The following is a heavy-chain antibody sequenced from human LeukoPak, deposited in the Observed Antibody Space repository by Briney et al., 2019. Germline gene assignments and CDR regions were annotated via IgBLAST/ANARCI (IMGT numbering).Heavy chain of an antibody. CDR3: AREPLDCSSISCLDY. J-gene: IGHJ4*02. CDR2: INQDGSEK. CDR1: GFTFSRYW. D-gene: IGHD2-2*01. V-gene: IGHV3-7*01. Sequence: GGSLRLSCAASGFTFSRYWMSWVRQAPGKGLEWVANINQDGSEKYYVDSVKGRFTISRDNSKKTLYVEMSSLRAEDTAFYFCAREPLDCSSISCLDYWGQGTLVTVSS.